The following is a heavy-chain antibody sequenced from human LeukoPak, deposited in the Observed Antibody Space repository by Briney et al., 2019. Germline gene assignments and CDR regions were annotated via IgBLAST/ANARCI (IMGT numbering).Heavy chain of an antibody. J-gene: IGHJ4*02. CDR2: IYTSGST. V-gene: IGHV4-4*07. CDR1: GGSISSYY. D-gene: IGHD2-15*01. CDR3: ARGGCSGGSCYSGSFDY. Sequence: SETLSLTCTVSGGSISSYYWSWIRQPAGKGLEWIGRIYTSGSTNYNPSLKSRVTMSVDTSKNQFSLKLSSVTAADTAVYYCARGGCSGGSCYSGSFDYWGQGTLVTVSS.